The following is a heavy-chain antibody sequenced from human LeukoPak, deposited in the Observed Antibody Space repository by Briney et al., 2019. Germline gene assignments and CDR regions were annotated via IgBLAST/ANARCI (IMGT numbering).Heavy chain of an antibody. Sequence: GGSLRLSCAASGFTFSNAWMSWVRQAPGKGLEWVGRIKSKTDGGTTDYAAPVKGRFTISRDDSRTTLYLQMSSLKTEDTAVYYCTTDKPYYDFWSGYPPIDYWGQGTLVTVSS. CDR1: GFTFSNAW. CDR3: TTDKPYYDFWSGYPPIDY. D-gene: IGHD3-3*01. CDR2: IKSKTDGGTT. V-gene: IGHV3-15*01. J-gene: IGHJ4*02.